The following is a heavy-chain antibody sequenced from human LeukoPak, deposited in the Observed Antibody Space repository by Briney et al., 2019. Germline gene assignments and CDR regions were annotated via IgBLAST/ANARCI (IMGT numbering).Heavy chain of an antibody. CDR2: IYYSGST. J-gene: IGHJ6*02. CDR1: GGSISSSSYY. Sequence: SETLSLTCTVSGGSISSSSYYWGWIRQPPGKGLEWIGSIYYSGSTYYNPSLKSRVTISVDTSKNQFSLKLSSVTAADTAVYYCAREELAAMPGGPHGMDVWGQGTTVTVSS. D-gene: IGHD2-2*01. CDR3: AREELAAMPGGPHGMDV. V-gene: IGHV4-39*02.